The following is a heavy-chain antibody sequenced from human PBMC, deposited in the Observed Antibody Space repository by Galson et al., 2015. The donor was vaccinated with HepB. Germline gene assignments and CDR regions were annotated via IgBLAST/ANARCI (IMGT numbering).Heavy chain of an antibody. Sequence: SLRLSCAASGFTFSSCGMHWVRQAPGKGLEWVAVIWYDGSNKYYADSVKGRFTISRDNSKNTLYLQMNSLRAEDTAVYYCARDHAMMTVGGAFDIWGQGTMVTVSS. CDR2: IWYDGSNK. V-gene: IGHV3-33*01. CDR1: GFTFSSCG. J-gene: IGHJ3*02. CDR3: ARDHAMMTVGGAFDI. D-gene: IGHD3-16*01.